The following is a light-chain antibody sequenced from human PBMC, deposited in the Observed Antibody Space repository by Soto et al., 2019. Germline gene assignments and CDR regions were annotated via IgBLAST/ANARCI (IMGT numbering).Light chain of an antibody. CDR3: QQYNSYSWT. CDR2: GAS. V-gene: IGKV3-20*01. CDR1: QSVSNNY. J-gene: IGKJ1*01. Sequence: ESVLTQSPCTLSLSPGERATLSCRASQSVSNNYLAWYQQKPGQAPRLLIYGASTRATGIPDRFSGSGSGTDFTLTISSLQPDDIATYSCQQYNSYSWTFGQGTKVDIK.